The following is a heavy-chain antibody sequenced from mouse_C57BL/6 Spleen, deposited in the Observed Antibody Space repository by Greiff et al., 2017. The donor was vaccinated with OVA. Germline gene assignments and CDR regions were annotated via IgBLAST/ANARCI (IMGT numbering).Heavy chain of an antibody. Sequence: VQLQQSGAELVRPGASVKLSCKASGYTFTDYYINWVKQRPGQGLEWIARIYPGSGNTYYNEKFKGKATLTAEKSSSTAYMQLSSLTSEDSAVYFGAREWDWYFDVWGTGTTVTVSS. CDR3: AREWDWYFDV. CDR1: GYTFTDYY. J-gene: IGHJ1*03. V-gene: IGHV1-76*01. D-gene: IGHD1-3*01. CDR2: IYPGSGNT.